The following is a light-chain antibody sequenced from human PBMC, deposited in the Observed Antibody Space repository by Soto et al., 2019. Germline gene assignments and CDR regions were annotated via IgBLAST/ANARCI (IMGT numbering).Light chain of an antibody. J-gene: IGKJ4*01. CDR2: SAS. CDR1: QSFSSSN. CDR3: QRYGGSPPVT. Sequence: EVGLSQSPGTLSLSPGERATLSCRASQSFSSSNLAWYQHKPGQPPKLIVYSASRRATGIPDRFSGSGSGTDFTLTVSRLEPEDFALYYCQRYGGSPPVTLGGGTKVDTK. V-gene: IGKV3-20*01.